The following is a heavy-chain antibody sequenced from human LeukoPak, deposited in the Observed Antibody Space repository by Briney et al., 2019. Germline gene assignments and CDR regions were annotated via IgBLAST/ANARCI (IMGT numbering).Heavy chain of an antibody. V-gene: IGHV1-8*02. CDR1: GYTFTSYA. CDR2: MNPNSGNT. CDR3: ARGGGDDYSNSKHYYYYGMDV. D-gene: IGHD4-11*01. J-gene: IGHJ6*02. Sequence: ASVKVSCKASGYTFTSYAMHWVRQAPGQRLEWMGWMNPNSGNTGYARKFQGRVTMTRNTSISTAYMELSSLRSEDTAVYYCARGGGDDYSNSKHYYYYGMDVWGQGTTVTVSS.